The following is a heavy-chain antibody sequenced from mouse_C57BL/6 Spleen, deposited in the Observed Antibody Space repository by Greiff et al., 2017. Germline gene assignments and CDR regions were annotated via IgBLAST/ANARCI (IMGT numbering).Heavy chain of an antibody. CDR2: IGRGGST. CDR3: ASYDYGGWFAY. V-gene: IGHV2-5*01. J-gene: IGHJ3*01. CDR1: GFSLTSYG. D-gene: IGHD2-4*01. Sequence: QVHVKQSGPGLVQPSQSLSITCTVSGFSLTSYGVHWVRQSPGKGLEWLGGIGRGGSTDYNAAFMSRLSITTDNAKSQVFFKMNSLQADDTAIYYCASYDYGGWFAYWGQGTLVTVSA.